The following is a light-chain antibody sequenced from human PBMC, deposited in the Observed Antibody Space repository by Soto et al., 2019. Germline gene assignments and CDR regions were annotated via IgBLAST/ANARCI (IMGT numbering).Light chain of an antibody. Sequence: QSALTQPPSASGSPGQSVTISCTGSSSDVGGYNYVSWYQQHPGKAPKLMIYEVSKRPSGVPDPFSGSKSGNTASLTVSGLQAEDEAVYYCSSYAGSNNLVFGGGTKLTVL. CDR1: SSDVGGYNY. V-gene: IGLV2-8*01. CDR3: SSYAGSNNLV. CDR2: EVS. J-gene: IGLJ2*01.